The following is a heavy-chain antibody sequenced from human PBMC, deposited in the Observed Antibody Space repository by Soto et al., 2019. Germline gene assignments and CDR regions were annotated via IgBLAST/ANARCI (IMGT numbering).Heavy chain of an antibody. CDR3: ARDSSSSYYYYYGMDV. J-gene: IGHJ6*02. CDR1: GYTFTSYG. D-gene: IGHD6-6*01. V-gene: IGHV1-18*01. Sequence: ASVKVSCKASGYTFTSYGISWVRQAPGQGLEWMGWISAYNGNTNYAQKLQGRVTMTTDTSTSTAYMELRSLRSDDTAVYYCARDSSSSYYYYYGMDVCGQGTTVTVSS. CDR2: ISAYNGNT.